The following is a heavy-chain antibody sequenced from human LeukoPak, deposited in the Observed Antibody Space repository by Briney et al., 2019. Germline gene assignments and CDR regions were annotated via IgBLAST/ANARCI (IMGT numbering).Heavy chain of an antibody. CDR2: INHSGST. V-gene: IGHV4-34*01. CDR1: GGSFSGYY. J-gene: IGHJ5*02. Sequence: KPSETLSLTCAVYGGSFSGYYWSWIRQPPGKGLEWIGEINHSGSTNYNPSLKSRVTISVDTSKNQFSLKLSSVTAADTAVYYCARRESSVAGYNWFDPWGQGTLVTVSP. CDR3: ARRESSVAGYNWFDP. D-gene: IGHD6-19*01.